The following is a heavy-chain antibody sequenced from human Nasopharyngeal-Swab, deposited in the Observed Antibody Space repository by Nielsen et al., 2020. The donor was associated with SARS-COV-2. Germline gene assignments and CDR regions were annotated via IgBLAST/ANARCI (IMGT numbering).Heavy chain of an antibody. J-gene: IGHJ4*02. CDR3: ARERGGGYGDY. CDR2: ITSGNSV. V-gene: IGHV3-48*04. CDR1: GFTFSPYT. Sequence: GESLKISCATSGFTFSPYTMTWVRQAPGKGLQWISYITSGNSVQYADSVRGRFTISSDNAKNSLYLQMNSLTVEDTAVYYCARERGGGYGDYWGQGTLVTVSS. D-gene: IGHD5-12*01.